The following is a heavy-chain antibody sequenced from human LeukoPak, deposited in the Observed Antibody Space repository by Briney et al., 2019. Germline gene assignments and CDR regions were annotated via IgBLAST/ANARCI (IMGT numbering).Heavy chain of an antibody. J-gene: IGHJ5*02. Sequence: PGGSLRLSCAASGFTFSSYAMSWVRQAPGKGLEWVSAISGSGGSTYYADSVKGRFTISRDNSKNTLDLQMNSPRAEDTAVYYCAKGLTIFGNNWFDPWGQGTLVTVSS. CDR2: ISGSGGST. CDR3: AKGLTIFGNNWFDP. CDR1: GFTFSSYA. D-gene: IGHD3-3*01. V-gene: IGHV3-23*01.